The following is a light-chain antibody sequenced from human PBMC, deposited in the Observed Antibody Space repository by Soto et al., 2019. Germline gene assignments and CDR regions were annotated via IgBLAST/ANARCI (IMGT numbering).Light chain of an antibody. V-gene: IGKV3-11*01. CDR1: QSLSRN. CDR3: QQRTNWRWT. J-gene: IGKJ1*01. CDR2: DAS. Sequence: ESVLTQSPATLSLSPGDRATLSCRASQSLSRNLVWYQQKPGQAPRLLIYDASYRATGVPARFSGSGSGPDFTLTISSLEPEDFAVYYCQQRTNWRWTFGQGTKVEIK.